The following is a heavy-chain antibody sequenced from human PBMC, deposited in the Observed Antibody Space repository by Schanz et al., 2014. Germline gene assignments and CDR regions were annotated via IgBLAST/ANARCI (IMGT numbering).Heavy chain of an antibody. D-gene: IGHD4-17*01. J-gene: IGHJ4*02. Sequence: EVQLVESGGGLVQPGGSLRLSCETSGFTFSNHAMSWVRQAPGKGLEWVSAISGRGGRTYYADSVKGRFTISRDNSKNKLNMQMNSLRANPTAEYSCAKDCPSDYGANCFDFWGQGTLVTVSS. CDR1: GFTFSNHA. CDR2: ISGRGGRT. CDR3: AKDCPSDYGANCFDF. V-gene: IGHV3-23*04.